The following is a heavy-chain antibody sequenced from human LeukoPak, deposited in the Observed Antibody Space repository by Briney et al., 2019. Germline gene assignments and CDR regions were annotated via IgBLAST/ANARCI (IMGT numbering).Heavy chain of an antibody. CDR2: IYYSGSA. CDR3: ASVYVNTVMVIFDY. CDR1: GGSISSYN. D-gene: IGHD5-18*01. Sequence: SETLSLTCTVSGGSISSYNWSWIRQPPGKGLEWIGYIYYSGSASYNPSLKSRVTVSVSTSKNKFSLNLSSVTAADTAVYYCASVYVNTVMVIFDYWGQGTLVTVSS. V-gene: IGHV4-59*01. J-gene: IGHJ4*02.